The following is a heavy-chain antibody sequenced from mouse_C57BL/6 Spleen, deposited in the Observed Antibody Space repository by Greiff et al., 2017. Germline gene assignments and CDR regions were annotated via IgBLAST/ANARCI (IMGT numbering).Heavy chain of an antibody. CDR3: ARSRYYGLSMDY. D-gene: IGHD1-1*01. CDR2: INPSSGYT. J-gene: IGHJ4*01. CDR1: GYTFTSYT. Sequence: QVQLQQSGAELARPGASVKMSCKASGYTFTSYTMHWVKQRPGQGLEWIGYINPSSGYTKYNQKFKDKATLTADKSSSTAYMQLSSLTSEDSAVYYCARSRYYGLSMDYWGQGTSGTVSS. V-gene: IGHV1-4*01.